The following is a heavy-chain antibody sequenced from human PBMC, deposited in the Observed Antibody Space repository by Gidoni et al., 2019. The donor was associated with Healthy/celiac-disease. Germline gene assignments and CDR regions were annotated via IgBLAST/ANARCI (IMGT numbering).Heavy chain of an antibody. V-gene: IGHV3-15*07. D-gene: IGHD1-7*01. CDR3: TTGPAGTTFGTAGGERIDY. J-gene: IGHJ4*02. Sequence: EVQLVESGGGLVKPGGSLRLSCAPSGFPFRNPWMTWVRQAPGKGLEWVGRIKSKTDGGTTDYAAPVKGRFTISRDDSKNTLYLQMNSLKTEDTAVYYCTTGPAGTTFGTAGGERIDYWGQGTLVTVSS. CDR2: IKSKTDGGTT. CDR1: GFPFRNPW.